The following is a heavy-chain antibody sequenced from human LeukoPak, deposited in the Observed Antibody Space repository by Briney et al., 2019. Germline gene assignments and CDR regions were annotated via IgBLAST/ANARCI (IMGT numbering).Heavy chain of an antibody. CDR2: INSDGSST. D-gene: IGHD6-6*01. CDR1: GFTFSSYW. J-gene: IGHJ4*02. CDR3: ANLLGSSDYFDY. Sequence: PGGSLRLSCAASGFTFSSYWMHWVRQAPGKGLVWVSRINSDGSSTSYADSVKGRFTISRDNAKNTLYLQMNSLRAEDTAVYYCANLLGSSDYFDYWGQGTLVTVSS. V-gene: IGHV3-74*01.